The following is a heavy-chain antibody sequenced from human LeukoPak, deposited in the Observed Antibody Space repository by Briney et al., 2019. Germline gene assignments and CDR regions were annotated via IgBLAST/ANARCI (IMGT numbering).Heavy chain of an antibody. CDR1: GGSFSGYY. V-gene: IGHV4-34*01. CDR3: AEGAAKLAARPAGAFDI. D-gene: IGHD6-6*01. Sequence: PSETLSLTCAVSGGSFSGYYWSWIRQPPGKGLEWIGEINHSGSTNYNPSLKSRVTISVDTSKNQFSLKLSSVTAADTAVYYCAEGAAKLAARPAGAFDIWGQGTMVTVSS. J-gene: IGHJ3*02. CDR2: INHSGST.